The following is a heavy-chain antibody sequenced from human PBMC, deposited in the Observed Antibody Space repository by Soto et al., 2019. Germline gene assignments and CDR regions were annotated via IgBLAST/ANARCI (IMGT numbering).Heavy chain of an antibody. D-gene: IGHD2-15*01. Sequence: QVQLVDSGGGLVKPGGSLRLSCAASGFTFSDYYMSWIRQAPGKGLEWVSYISSSGGTIYYADSVKGRFTISRDNAKNSLYLQMNSLRAEDTAVYYCASPLYCSGGSCYSPYYYYGMDVWGQGTTVTVSS. J-gene: IGHJ6*02. V-gene: IGHV3-11*01. CDR2: ISSSGGTI. CDR3: ASPLYCSGGSCYSPYYYYGMDV. CDR1: GFTFSDYY.